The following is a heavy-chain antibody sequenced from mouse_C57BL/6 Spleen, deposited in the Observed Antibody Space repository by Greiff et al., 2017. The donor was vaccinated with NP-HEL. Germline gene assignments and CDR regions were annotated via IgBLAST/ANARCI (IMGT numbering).Heavy chain of an antibody. Sequence: EVQRVESGGGLVKPGGSLILSCAASGFTFSSYAMSWVRQTPEKRLEWVATISDGGSYTYYPDNVKGRFTISRDNAKNNLYLQMSHLKSEDTAMYYCARARIYYGNYQYYFDYWGQGTTLTVSS. CDR1: GFTFSSYA. J-gene: IGHJ2*01. CDR2: ISDGGSYT. CDR3: ARARIYYGNYQYYFDY. V-gene: IGHV5-4*01. D-gene: IGHD2-1*01.